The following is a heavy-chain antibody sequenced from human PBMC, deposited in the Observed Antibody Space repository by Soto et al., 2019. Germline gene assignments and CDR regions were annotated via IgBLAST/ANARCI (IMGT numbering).Heavy chain of an antibody. CDR2: INHSGST. CDR1: GGSFSGYY. CDR3: ARLRQSGNSGYWFAP. V-gene: IGHV4-34*01. Sequence: PSETLSLTCAVYGGSFSGYYWTWIRQPPGTGLEWIGEINHSGSTNYNPSLKSRVTISVDTSKNQFSLKLTSVTAADSAVYYCARLRQSGNSGYWFAPWGQGTLVAVSS. J-gene: IGHJ5*02. D-gene: IGHD3-10*01.